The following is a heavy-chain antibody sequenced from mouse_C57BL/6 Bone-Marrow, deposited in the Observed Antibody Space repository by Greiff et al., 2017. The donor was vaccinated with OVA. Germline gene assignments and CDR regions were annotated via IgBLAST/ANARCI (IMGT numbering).Heavy chain of an antibody. Sequence: QVQLQQSGAELVKPGASVKISCKASGYAFSSYWMNWVKQRPGKGLEWIGQIYPGDGDTNSNGKFKGKATLTADKSSSTAYMQLSSLTSEDSAVYFCARERTITTVGAGDFDYWGQGTTLTVSS. D-gene: IGHD1-1*01. CDR3: ARERTITTVGAGDFDY. V-gene: IGHV1-80*01. CDR1: GYAFSSYW. CDR2: IYPGDGDT. J-gene: IGHJ2*01.